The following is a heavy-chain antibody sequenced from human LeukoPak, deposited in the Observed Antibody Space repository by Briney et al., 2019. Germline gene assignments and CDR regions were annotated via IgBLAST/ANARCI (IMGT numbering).Heavy chain of an antibody. CDR3: ERGRWGSYDSSDYYYFDY. Sequence: KFQGRVTITRDTSASTAYMELSSLRSEDTAVYYCERGRWGSYDSSDYYYFDYWGQGTLVTVSS. J-gene: IGHJ4*02. D-gene: IGHD3-22*01. V-gene: IGHV1-3*01.